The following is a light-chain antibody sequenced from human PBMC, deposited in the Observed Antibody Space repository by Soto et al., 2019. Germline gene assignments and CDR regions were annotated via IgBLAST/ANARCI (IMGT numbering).Light chain of an antibody. J-gene: IGKJ1*01. CDR1: QSISNY. Sequence: DIQMTQSPSSLSASVGDRVTITCRASQSISNYLNWYQQKPGKAPKRLFYGSSNLQSGVPSRFSGSGSGTEFTLTISSLQPDDFATYYCQQYNSYSRTFGQGTKVDIK. CDR3: QQYNSYSRT. CDR2: GSS. V-gene: IGKV1-5*01.